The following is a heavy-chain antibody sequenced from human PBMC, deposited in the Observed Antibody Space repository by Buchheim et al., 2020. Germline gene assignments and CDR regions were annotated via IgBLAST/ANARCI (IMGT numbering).Heavy chain of an antibody. J-gene: IGHJ4*02. D-gene: IGHD3-3*01. CDR1: GFTFSSYA. V-gene: IGHV3-23*01. CDR2: ISGRGGST. Sequence: EVQLLESGGGLVQPGGSLRLSCAASGFTFSSYAMSWVRQAPGKGLEWVSAISGRGGSTYYADSVKGRFTISRDNSKHTLSLQMNSLRAEDTAVYYCAKDKDYDFWSGYHFDYWGQGTL. CDR3: AKDKDYDFWSGYHFDY.